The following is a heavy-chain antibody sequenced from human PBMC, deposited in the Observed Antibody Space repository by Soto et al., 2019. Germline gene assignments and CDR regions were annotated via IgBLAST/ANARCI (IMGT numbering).Heavy chain of an antibody. D-gene: IGHD1-26*01. Sequence: GGSLRLSCAASGFTVSSNYMSWVRQAPGKGLEWVSVIYSGGSTYHADSVKGRFTISRDNSKNTLYLQMNSLNIEDSAVYYCSGAESPDTAYFSLYWGQGTPVTVSS. CDR3: SGAESPDTAYFSLY. CDR1: GFTVSSNY. J-gene: IGHJ4*02. CDR2: IYSGGST. V-gene: IGHV3-53*05.